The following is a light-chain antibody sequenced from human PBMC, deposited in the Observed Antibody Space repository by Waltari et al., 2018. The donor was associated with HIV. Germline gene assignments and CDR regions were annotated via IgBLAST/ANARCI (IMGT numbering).Light chain of an antibody. CDR2: QDS. CDR1: KLGAKY. V-gene: IGLV3-1*01. J-gene: IGLJ2*01. Sequence: SYELTQPPSVSVSPGHTASITCSGDKLGAKYACWYQQKPGQSPVLVIYQDSKRPSGIPERFSGSNSGNTATLTISGTQAMDEADYYCQAWDSSTGVFGGGTKLTVL. CDR3: QAWDSSTGV.